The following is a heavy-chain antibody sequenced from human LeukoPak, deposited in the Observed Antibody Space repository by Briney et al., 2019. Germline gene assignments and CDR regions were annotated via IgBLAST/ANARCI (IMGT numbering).Heavy chain of an antibody. Sequence: ASVKVSCKASGYTFTGYYMHWVRQAPGQGLGWMGWINPNSGGTNYAQKFQGRVTMTRDTSISTAYMELSRLRSDDTAVYYCARTREMATTSYYYYYMDVWGKGTTVTVSS. CDR3: ARTREMATTSYYYYYMDV. CDR1: GYTFTGYY. D-gene: IGHD5-24*01. CDR2: INPNSGGT. J-gene: IGHJ6*03. V-gene: IGHV1-2*02.